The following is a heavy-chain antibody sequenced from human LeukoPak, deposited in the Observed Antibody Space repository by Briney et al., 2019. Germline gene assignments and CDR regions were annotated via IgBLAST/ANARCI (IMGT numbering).Heavy chain of an antibody. J-gene: IGHJ4*02. CDR2: INHSGST. CDR1: GGSFSGYY. D-gene: IGHD5-24*01. CDR3: ARVEMATINLIDY. Sequence: PSETLSLTCAVYGGSFSGYYWSWIRQPPGKGLEWIGEINHSGSTNYNPSLKSRVTISVDTSKNQFSLKLSSVTAADTAVYYCARVEMATINLIDYWGQGTLVTVSS. V-gene: IGHV4-34*01.